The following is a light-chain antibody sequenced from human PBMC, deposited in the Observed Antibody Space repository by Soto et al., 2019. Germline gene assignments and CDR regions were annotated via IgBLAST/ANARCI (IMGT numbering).Light chain of an antibody. Sequence: EIVLTQSPVTLSLSPGERATLSCRASQRITNNFLAWFQQKAGLAPRLLIYGASTRASGVPDRFSGGGSGTDFVLTISRLEPEDFAVYYCQQYGRSPFTFGQGTKVQIK. CDR3: QQYGRSPFT. CDR2: GAS. V-gene: IGKV3-20*01. J-gene: IGKJ2*01. CDR1: QRITNNF.